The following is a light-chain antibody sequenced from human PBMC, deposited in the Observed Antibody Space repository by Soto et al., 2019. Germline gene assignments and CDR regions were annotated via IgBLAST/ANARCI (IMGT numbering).Light chain of an antibody. CDR2: DVS. CDR3: SSYTSSNTYV. Sequence: QSALTQPPSVSGSPGQSGGISCTGTSSDVGSSNGVSWYQQPPGTAPKLMIYDVSNRPSGVPDRFSGSKSGNTASLTISGLQAEDEADYYCSSYTSSNTYVFGTGTKVTVL. CDR1: SSDVGSSNG. V-gene: IGLV2-18*02. J-gene: IGLJ1*01.